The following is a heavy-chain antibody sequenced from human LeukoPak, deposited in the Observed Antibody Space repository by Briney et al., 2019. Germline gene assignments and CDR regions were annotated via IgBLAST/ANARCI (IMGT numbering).Heavy chain of an antibody. CDR2: INHSGST. CDR3: ARGDRRAVSGIAAASVETYYFDY. V-gene: IGHV4-34*01. D-gene: IGHD6-13*01. J-gene: IGHJ4*02. CDR1: GGSFSGYY. Sequence: RPSETLSLTCAVYGGSFSGYYWSWIRQPPGKGLEWIGEINHSGSTNYNPSIKSRVTISVDTSKNQFSLKLSSVTAADTAVYYCARGDRRAVSGIAAASVETYYFDYWGQGTLVTVSS.